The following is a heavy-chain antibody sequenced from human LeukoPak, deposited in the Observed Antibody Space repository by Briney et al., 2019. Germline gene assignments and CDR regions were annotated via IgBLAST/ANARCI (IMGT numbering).Heavy chain of an antibody. J-gene: IGHJ5*02. CDR3: ARDLGRSFGESLYNWFDP. CDR1: GGSISSYY. D-gene: IGHD3-10*01. V-gene: IGHV4-59*01. Sequence: SETLSLTCTVSGGSISSYYWSWIRQPPGKGLEWIGYIYYSGSTNYNPSLKSQVTISVDTSKNQFSLKLSSVTAADTAVYYCARDLGRSFGESLYNWFDPWGQGTLVTVSS. CDR2: IYYSGST.